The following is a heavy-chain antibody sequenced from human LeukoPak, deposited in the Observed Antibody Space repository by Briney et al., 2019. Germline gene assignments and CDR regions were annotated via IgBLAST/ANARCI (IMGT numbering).Heavy chain of an antibody. J-gene: IGHJ5*02. CDR2: VDPEDGET. CDR1: GYTFTDYY. CDR3: ATGRGYDFWFDP. Sequence: ATVKISCKASGYTFTDYYTHWVQQAPGKGLEWMGRVDPEDGETKYVEKFQGRVTITADTSTATAYMELSSLRSEDTAVYYCATGRGYDFWFDPWGQGTLVTVSS. D-gene: IGHD3-3*01. V-gene: IGHV1-69-2*01.